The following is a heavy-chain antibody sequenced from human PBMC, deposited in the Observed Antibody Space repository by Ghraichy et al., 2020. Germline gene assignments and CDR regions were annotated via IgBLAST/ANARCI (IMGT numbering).Heavy chain of an antibody. D-gene: IGHD3-3*01. Sequence: SVKVSCKASGGTFSSYAISWVRQAPGQGLEWMGGIIPIFGTANYAQKFQGRVTITTDESTSTAYMELSSLRSEDTAVYYCAARFWQGYYYGMDVWGQGTTVTVSS. CDR1: GGTFSSYA. V-gene: IGHV1-69*05. CDR2: IIPIFGTA. CDR3: AARFWQGYYYGMDV. J-gene: IGHJ6*02.